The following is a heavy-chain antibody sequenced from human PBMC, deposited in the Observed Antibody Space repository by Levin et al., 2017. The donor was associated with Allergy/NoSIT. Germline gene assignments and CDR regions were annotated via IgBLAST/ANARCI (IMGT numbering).Heavy chain of an antibody. V-gene: IGHV3-9*01. CDR1: GFTFDDYA. CDR3: AKGSPDGPPGY. D-gene: IGHD3/OR15-3a*01. CDR2: ISWNSGSI. J-gene: IGHJ4*02. Sequence: GGSLRLSCAASGFTFDDYAMHWVRQAPGKGLEWVSGISWNSGSIGYADSVKGRFTISRDNAKNSLYLQMNSLRAEDTALYYCAKGSPDGPPGYWGQGTLVTVSS.